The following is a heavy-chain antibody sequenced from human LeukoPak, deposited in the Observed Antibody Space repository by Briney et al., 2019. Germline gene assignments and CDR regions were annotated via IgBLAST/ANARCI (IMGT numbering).Heavy chain of an antibody. Sequence: SETLSLTCTVSGDSISRGDYYWRWIRQPAVKGLEWLGRISSSGSTNYNPSLKSRVTISVDTSKNQFSLKLSSVTAADTAVYFCARGPYSYDSSGAFDIWGQGTMVTVSS. CDR2: ISSSGST. CDR1: GDSISRGDYY. D-gene: IGHD3-22*01. J-gene: IGHJ3*02. CDR3: ARGPYSYDSSGAFDI. V-gene: IGHV4-61*02.